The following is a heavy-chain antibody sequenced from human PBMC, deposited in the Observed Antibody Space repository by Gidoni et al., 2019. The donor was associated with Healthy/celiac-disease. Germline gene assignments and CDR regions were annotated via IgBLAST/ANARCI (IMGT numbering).Heavy chain of an antibody. CDR3: ARDLGDPRDY. D-gene: IGHD2-21*02. V-gene: IGHV4-39*07. J-gene: IGHJ4*02. CDR2: IYYSGST. Sequence: QLQLQASGPGLVKPSATLSLTCTVSGGSISSSSYYWGWIRQPPGKGLEWIGSIYYSGSTYYNPSLKSRVTISVDTSKNQFSLKLSSVTAADTAVYYCARDLGDPRDYWGQGTLVTVSS. CDR1: GGSISSSSYY.